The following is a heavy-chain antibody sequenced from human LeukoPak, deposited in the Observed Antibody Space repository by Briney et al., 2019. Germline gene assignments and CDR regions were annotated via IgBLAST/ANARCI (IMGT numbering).Heavy chain of an antibody. CDR3: AMDPGASVSGVLFEV. CDR2: IWSDRNNR. V-gene: IGHV3-30*02. CDR1: GYTFRNYG. J-gene: IGHJ6*04. Sequence: GGSLRLSCAASGYTFRNYGMHWVRETPGEGLEWVSFIWSDRNNRFYADTVKGRFTISRDTSQNMLYLQMDSLRAEDTAVYFCAMDPGASVSGVLFEVWGKGTTVIVSS. D-gene: IGHD2-8*02.